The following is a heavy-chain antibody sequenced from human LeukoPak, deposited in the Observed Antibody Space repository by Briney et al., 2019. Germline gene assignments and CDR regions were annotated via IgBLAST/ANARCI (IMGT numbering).Heavy chain of an antibody. Sequence: SVKVPCKASGGTFSSYAISWVRQAPGQGLEWMGGIIPIFGQANYAQKFQGRVTITADESTSTACMELSSLRSEDTAVYYCARDRPYCSSTSCRPSPFDYWGQGTLVTVSS. CDR3: ARDRPYCSSTSCRPSPFDY. CDR2: IIPIFGQA. CDR1: GGTFSSYA. J-gene: IGHJ4*02. D-gene: IGHD2-2*01. V-gene: IGHV1-69*13.